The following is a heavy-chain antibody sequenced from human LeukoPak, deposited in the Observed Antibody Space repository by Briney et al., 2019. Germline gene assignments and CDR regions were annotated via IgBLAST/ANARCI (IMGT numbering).Heavy chain of an antibody. CDR3: ASSSPVSIPFDY. Sequence: GGSLRLSCAASGFTFSSYAMSWVRQAPGKGLEWVSAISGSVGSTYYADSVKGRFTISRDSSKNTLYLQMNSLRAEDTAVYYCASSSPVSIPFDYWGQGTLVTVSS. CDR1: GFTFSSYA. CDR2: ISGSVGST. J-gene: IGHJ4*02. D-gene: IGHD6-13*01. V-gene: IGHV3-23*01.